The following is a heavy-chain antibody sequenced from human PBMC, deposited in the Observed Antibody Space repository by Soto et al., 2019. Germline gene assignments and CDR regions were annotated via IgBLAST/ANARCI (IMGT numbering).Heavy chain of an antibody. D-gene: IGHD5-18*01. CDR2: IWYDGSNK. CDR1: GFTFSSYG. V-gene: IGHV3-33*01. CDR3: ARVDLYSYGFGGFDY. Sequence: QVQLVESGGGVVQPGRSLRLSCAASGFTFSSYGMHWVRQAPGKGLEWVAVIWYDGSNKYYADSVKGRFTISRDNSKNTLDLQMNSLRAEDTAVYYCARVDLYSYGFGGFDYWGQGTLVTVSS. J-gene: IGHJ4*02.